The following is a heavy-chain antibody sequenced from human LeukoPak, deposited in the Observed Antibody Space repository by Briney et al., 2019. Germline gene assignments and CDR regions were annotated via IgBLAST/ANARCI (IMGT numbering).Heavy chain of an antibody. CDR2: INPNSGGT. D-gene: IGHD2/OR15-2a*01. Sequence: ASVKLSCKASGYTFPGYYMHWVRQAPGQGLEWMGCINPNSGGTNYAQKFQGRVTMTRDTSISTAYMELSRLRSDDTSVYYCARVRRSFLFDYWGQGTLVTVSS. V-gene: IGHV1-2*02. J-gene: IGHJ4*02. CDR1: GYTFPGYY. CDR3: ARVRRSFLFDY.